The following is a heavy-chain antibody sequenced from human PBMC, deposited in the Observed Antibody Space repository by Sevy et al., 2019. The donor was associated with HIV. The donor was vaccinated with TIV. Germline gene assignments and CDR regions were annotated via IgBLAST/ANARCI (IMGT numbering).Heavy chain of an antibody. V-gene: IGHV3-23*01. J-gene: IGHJ6*02. D-gene: IGHD3-22*01. CDR1: GFTVVSYA. Sequence: GGSLRLSCKPSGFTVVSYAMNWVRQAPGKGLEWVSTIYGSGSTTYHADSLRGRFSISRDDSKNTLYLQMNSLRPEDTAVYYCAGERTYYYDSSGSDYGYYGMDVWGQGATVTVSS. CDR3: AGERTYYYDSSGSDYGYYGMDV. CDR2: IYGSGSTT.